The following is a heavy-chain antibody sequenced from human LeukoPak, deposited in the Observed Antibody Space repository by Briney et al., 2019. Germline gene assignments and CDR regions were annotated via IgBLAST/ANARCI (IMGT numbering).Heavy chain of an antibody. D-gene: IGHD6-13*01. V-gene: IGHV3-23*01. CDR2: ISGSGGST. Sequence: GGSLRLSCAASGFTVSSNYMSWVRQAPGKGLEWVSAISGSGGSTYYADSVKGRFTISRDNSKNTLYLQMNSLRAEDTAVYYCAKDGWAAAGTEVDYWGQGTLVTVSS. CDR1: GFTVSSNY. J-gene: IGHJ4*02. CDR3: AKDGWAAAGTEVDY.